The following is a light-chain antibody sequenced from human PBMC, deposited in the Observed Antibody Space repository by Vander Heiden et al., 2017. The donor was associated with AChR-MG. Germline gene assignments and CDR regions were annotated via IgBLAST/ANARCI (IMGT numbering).Light chain of an antibody. V-gene: IGKV1-9*01. Sequence: DIQLTQSPSFLSASVGDRVTITCRASQDITNYLAWYQQTPGKAPKLLIYAVGTLQSGVPSRFSGRGSGTEFTLTISSLQPEDFATYYCQRLASYPHTFGQGTKLEIK. CDR2: AVG. J-gene: IGKJ2*01. CDR1: QDITNY. CDR3: QRLASYPHT.